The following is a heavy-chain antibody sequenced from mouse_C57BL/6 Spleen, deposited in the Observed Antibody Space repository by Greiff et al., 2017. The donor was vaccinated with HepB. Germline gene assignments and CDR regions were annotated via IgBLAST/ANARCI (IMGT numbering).Heavy chain of an antibody. CDR2: IYIGNGYT. J-gene: IGHJ3*01. V-gene: IGHV1-58*01. Sequence: EVKLVESGAELVRPGSSVKMSCKTSGYTFTSYGINWVKQRPGQGLEWIGYIYIGNGYTEYNEKFKGKATLTSDTSSSTAYMQLSSLTSEDSAIYFCARSYGYDKDWFAYWGQGTLVTVSA. CDR3: ARSYGYDKDWFAY. CDR1: GYTFTSYG. D-gene: IGHD2-2*01.